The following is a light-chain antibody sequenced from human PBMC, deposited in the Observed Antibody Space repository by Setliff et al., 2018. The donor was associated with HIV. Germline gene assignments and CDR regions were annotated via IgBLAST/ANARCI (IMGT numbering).Light chain of an antibody. J-gene: IGLJ1*01. Sequence: ELTQPPSVSVAPGKTARITCGGNNIGSKSVHWYQQKPGQAPVLVIYYDSDRPSGIPERFSGSNSGNTATLTISRVEAGDEADYYCQVWDSSSDHPVFGTGTKVTVL. CDR3: QVWDSSSDHPV. CDR2: YDS. CDR1: NIGSKS. V-gene: IGLV3-21*04.